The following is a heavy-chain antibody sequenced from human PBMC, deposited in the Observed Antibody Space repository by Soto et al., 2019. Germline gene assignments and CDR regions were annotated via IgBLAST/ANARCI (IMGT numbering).Heavy chain of an antibody. V-gene: IGHV1-18*04. CDR2: ISAYNGNT. CDR1: GYTFTTYG. J-gene: IGHJ6*02. CDR3: AREGYVYYSDGMDV. D-gene: IGHD1-1*01. Sequence: QVQLVQSGAEVKKPGASVKVSCKASGYTFTTYGINWVRQAPGQGLEWMGWISAYNGNTKYAQKVQARVIMTTDTSTSTAYMDLKSLRSDATAVYYCAREGYVYYSDGMDVWGQGTTVTVSS.